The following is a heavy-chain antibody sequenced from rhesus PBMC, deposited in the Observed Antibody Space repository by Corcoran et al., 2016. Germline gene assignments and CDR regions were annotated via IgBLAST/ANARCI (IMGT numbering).Heavy chain of an antibody. J-gene: IGHJ4*01. CDR1: GVPISSNY. V-gene: IGHV4-173*01. CDR2: FPGNEGST. D-gene: IGHD5-24*01. Sequence: QVQLQESGPGLVKPSETLSLTCAVYGVPISSNYWAWVRQPPGKGLGWIGRFPGNEGSTYYCPSLKSRITLSMDMSNNQFSLKLTSVTPADAAVYYCARGGVLHFDYWGQGVLVTVSS. CDR3: ARGGVLHFDY.